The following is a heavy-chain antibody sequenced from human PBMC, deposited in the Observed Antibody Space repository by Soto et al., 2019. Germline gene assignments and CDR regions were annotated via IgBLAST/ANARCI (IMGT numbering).Heavy chain of an antibody. CDR3: ARRRFYYGSAYNWFDP. V-gene: IGHV4-34*01. CDR2: INHSGST. J-gene: IGHJ5*02. D-gene: IGHD3-10*01. Sequence: SETLSLTCAVYGGSFSGYYWSWIRQPPGKGLEWIGEINHSGSTNYNPSLKSRDNISVDTSKNQFSLKLSSVTAADTAVYYCARRRFYYGSAYNWFDPWGQGTLVTVSS. CDR1: GGSFSGYY.